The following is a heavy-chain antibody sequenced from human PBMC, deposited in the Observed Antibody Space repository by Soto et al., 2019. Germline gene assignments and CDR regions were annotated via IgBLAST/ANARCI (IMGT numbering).Heavy chain of an antibody. D-gene: IGHD1-26*01. J-gene: IGHJ6*02. Sequence: ASVKVSCNSFGYNFTRFGISWVRQAPGQGLEWMGWISAYNGNTNYAQRLQGRITMTTDTSTSTAYMELRSLRSDDTAIYYCARLYIVGTTMSYGMDVWGQGTTVTVSS. CDR2: ISAYNGNT. CDR1: GYNFTRFG. V-gene: IGHV1-18*01. CDR3: ARLYIVGTTMSYGMDV.